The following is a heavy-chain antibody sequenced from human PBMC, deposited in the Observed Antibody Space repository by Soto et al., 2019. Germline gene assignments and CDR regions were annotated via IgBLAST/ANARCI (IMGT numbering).Heavy chain of an antibody. CDR3: ARDWRQMTRGGFFDY. J-gene: IGHJ4*02. D-gene: IGHD3-3*01. V-gene: IGHV1-69*06. CDR2: IVPLSGTP. CDR1: GGNSNSYS. Sequence: QVRLVQSGAEVKKPGSSVKLSCKVSGGNSNSYSIAWVRQAPGQGLQWLGTIVPLSGTPNHAHKFQGRVTITADTSTNTAYLELSSLRYEDTAIYYCARDWRQMTRGGFFDYWGQGSLVTISS.